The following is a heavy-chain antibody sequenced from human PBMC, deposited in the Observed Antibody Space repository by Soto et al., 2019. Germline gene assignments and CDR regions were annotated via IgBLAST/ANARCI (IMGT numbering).Heavy chain of an antibody. CDR1: GGSFSGYY. D-gene: IGHD6-13*01. J-gene: IGHJ4*02. V-gene: IGHV4-34*01. CDR3: ARGLLGIAAAAPFDY. CDR2: INHSGST. Sequence: NPSETLSLTCAVYGGSFSGYYWSWIRQPPGKGLEWIGEINHSGSTNYNPSLKSRVTISVDTSKNQFSLKLSSVTAADTAVYYCARGLLGIAAAAPFDYWGQGTLVTVSS.